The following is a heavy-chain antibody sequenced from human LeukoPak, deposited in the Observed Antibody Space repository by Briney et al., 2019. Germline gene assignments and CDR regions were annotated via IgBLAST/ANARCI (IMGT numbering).Heavy chain of an antibody. J-gene: IGHJ4*02. V-gene: IGHV3-15*01. D-gene: IGHD3-10*01. CDR2: IKSKTDGGTT. CDR3: TTDIALYDGSELKTPNFDY. Sequence: GGSLRLSCAASGFTFSNAWMSSVRQAPGKGLEWVGRIKSKTDGGTTDYAAPVKGRFTISRDDSKNTLYLQMNSLKTEDTAVYYCTTDIALYDGSELKTPNFDYWGQGTLVTVSS. CDR1: GFTFSNAW.